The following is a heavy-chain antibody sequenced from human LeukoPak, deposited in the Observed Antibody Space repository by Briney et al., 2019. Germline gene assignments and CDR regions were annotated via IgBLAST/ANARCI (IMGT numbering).Heavy chain of an antibody. V-gene: IGHV4-39*07. J-gene: IGHJ4*02. CDR3: ARGWERGYSYGYDY. Sequence: PSETLSLTCTVSGGSISSSSYYWGWIRQPPGKGLEWIGSIYYSGSTYYNPSLKSRVTISVDTSKNQFSLKLSSVTAADTAVYYCARGWERGYSYGYDYWGQGTLVTVSS. CDR1: GGSISSSSYY. CDR2: IYYSGST. D-gene: IGHD5-18*01.